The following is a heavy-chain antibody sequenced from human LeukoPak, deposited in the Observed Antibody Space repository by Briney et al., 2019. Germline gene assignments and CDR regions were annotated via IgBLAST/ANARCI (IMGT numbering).Heavy chain of an antibody. J-gene: IGHJ3*02. CDR2: INPNSGGT. Sequence: ASVKVSCKASGYTFTSYGISWVRQAPGQGLEWMGRINPNSGGTNYAQKFQGRVTMTRDTSISTAYMELSRLRSDDTAVYYCARDRNAFDIWGQGTMVTVSS. V-gene: IGHV1-2*06. CDR1: GYTFTSYG. CDR3: ARDRNAFDI.